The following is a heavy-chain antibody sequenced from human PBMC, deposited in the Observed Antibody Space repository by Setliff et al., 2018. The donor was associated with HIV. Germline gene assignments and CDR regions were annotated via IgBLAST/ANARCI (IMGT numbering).Heavy chain of an antibody. Sequence: PGESLKISCKGSGYNFIDYWITRVRQMPGKGLEWMGRIDPRDSYTNYSPSFQGHVTISADKSISTAYLQWSSLKASDTAMYYCARHPYSEEYYFDYWGQGTQVTVSS. CDR2: IDPRDSYT. V-gene: IGHV5-10-1*01. J-gene: IGHJ4*02. D-gene: IGHD4-4*01. CDR1: GYNFIDYW. CDR3: ARHPYSEEYYFDY.